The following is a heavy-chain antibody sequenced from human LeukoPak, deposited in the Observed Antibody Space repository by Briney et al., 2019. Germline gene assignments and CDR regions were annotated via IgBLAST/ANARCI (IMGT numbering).Heavy chain of an antibody. CDR2: ILYDGSNQ. CDR1: GFTFSTYA. Sequence: PGGSLRLSCAASGFTFSTYAMHWVRQAPGRGLEWVAVILYDGSNQYYADSVKGRFTISRDNSRNTLYLQMNSLKVEDTAVYCCARDFRDYRDYVAYFDSWGQGTLVTVSS. CDR3: ARDFRDYRDYVAYFDS. J-gene: IGHJ4*02. D-gene: IGHD4-17*01. V-gene: IGHV3-30-3*01.